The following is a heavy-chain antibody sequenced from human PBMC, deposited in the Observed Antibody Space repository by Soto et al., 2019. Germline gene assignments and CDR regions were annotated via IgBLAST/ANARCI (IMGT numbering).Heavy chain of an antibody. CDR1: GFLFSTYW. Sequence: EVQLVESGGGLVQPGGSLRLSCAASGFLFSTYWMFWVRQVPGKGLLWVSRIKSDGSSTSYADSVKGRFTISRDNTKNTLYLQMTSLRAEDMAVYYCAIGGGDYNYFDHWGQGILVTVSS. J-gene: IGHJ4*02. D-gene: IGHD2-21*01. CDR2: IKSDGSST. CDR3: AIGGGDYNYFDH. V-gene: IGHV3-74*01.